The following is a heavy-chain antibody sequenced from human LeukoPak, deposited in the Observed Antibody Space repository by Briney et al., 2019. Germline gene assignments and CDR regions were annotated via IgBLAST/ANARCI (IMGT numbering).Heavy chain of an antibody. CDR1: GGSISSGSDY. CDR3: ARIPKPGIAVAGMVHDWFDP. CDR2: IYTSGST. J-gene: IGHJ5*02. Sequence: PSQTLSLTCTVSGGSISSGSDYWSWIRQPAGKGLEWIGRIYTSGSTNYNPSLKSRVTISVDTSKNQFSLKLSSVPAADTAVYYCARIPKPGIAVAGMVHDWFDPWGQGTLVTVSS. V-gene: IGHV4-61*02. D-gene: IGHD6-19*01.